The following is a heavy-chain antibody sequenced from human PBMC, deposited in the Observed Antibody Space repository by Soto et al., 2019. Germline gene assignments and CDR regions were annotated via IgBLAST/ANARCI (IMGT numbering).Heavy chain of an antibody. CDR1: GGSISSYY. CDR3: ARDKGRYCSGGSCYSYWFDP. Sequence: SETLSLTCTVSGGSISSYYWSWIRQPAGKGLEWIGRIYTSGSTNYNPSLKSRVTMSVDASKNQFSLKLSSVTAADTAVYYCARDKGRYCSGGSCYSYWFDPWGQGTLVTVSS. CDR2: IYTSGST. J-gene: IGHJ5*02. D-gene: IGHD2-15*01. V-gene: IGHV4-4*07.